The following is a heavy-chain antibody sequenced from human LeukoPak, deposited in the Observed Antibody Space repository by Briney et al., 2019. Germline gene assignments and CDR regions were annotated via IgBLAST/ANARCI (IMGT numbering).Heavy chain of an antibody. CDR3: ARGYCSSTSCYPIDY. D-gene: IGHD2-2*01. J-gene: IGHJ4*02. CDR2: IYSNGDT. V-gene: IGHV4-4*09. CDR1: GDSISTYF. Sequence: PSETLSLTCTVSGDSISTYFWNWLRQPPGKGLEWIGDIYSNGDTNYNPSLKSRATISLDKSENQFSLKLSSVTAADTAVYYCARGYCSSTSCYPIDYWGQGTLVTVSS.